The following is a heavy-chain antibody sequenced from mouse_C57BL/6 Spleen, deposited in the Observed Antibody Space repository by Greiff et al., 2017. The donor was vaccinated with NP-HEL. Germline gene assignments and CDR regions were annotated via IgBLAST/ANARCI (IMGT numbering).Heavy chain of an antibody. CDR2: ISYDGSN. V-gene: IGHV3-6*01. J-gene: IGHJ3*01. Sequence: EVQRVESGPGLVKPSQSLSLTCSVTGYSITSGYYWNWIRQFPGNKLEWMGYISYDGSNNYNPSLKNRIPITRDTSKNQFFLKLNSVTTEDTATYYCARGIGIYDGYYSTFAYWGQGTLVTVSA. D-gene: IGHD2-3*01. CDR1: GYSITSGYY. CDR3: ARGIGIYDGYYSTFAY.